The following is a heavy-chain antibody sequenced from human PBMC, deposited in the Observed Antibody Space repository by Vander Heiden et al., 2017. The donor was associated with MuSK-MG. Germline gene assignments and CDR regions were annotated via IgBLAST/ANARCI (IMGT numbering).Heavy chain of an antibody. CDR2: MSYDGSNK. J-gene: IGHJ4*02. CDR1: GFTISNYA. V-gene: IGHV3-30-3*01. CDR3: ARAKYGDYVLDY. Sequence: QVQLVESGGGVVQPGRSLRLSCAASGFTISNYAMHWLRQAPGEGLEWVALMSYDGSNKYYVDSVKGRFTISRDNSNNTLYLQMNSLRAEDAAVYYCARAKYGDYVLDYWGQGTLVTVSS. D-gene: IGHD4-17*01.